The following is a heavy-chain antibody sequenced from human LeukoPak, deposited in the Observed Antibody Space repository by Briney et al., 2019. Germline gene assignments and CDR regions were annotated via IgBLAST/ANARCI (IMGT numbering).Heavy chain of an antibody. Sequence: SGPTLVKPSETLSLTCTVSGGSISSSSYYWGWIRQPPGEGLEWIGSMYYSGSTYNRPSLKSRGTISVDTSKNQFSLKLSSVTAADTAVYYCARDRTSPFDYWGQGTLVTVSS. J-gene: IGHJ4*02. CDR1: GGSISSSSYY. CDR3: ARDRTSPFDY. V-gene: IGHV4-39*07. CDR2: MYYSGST. D-gene: IGHD3/OR15-3a*01.